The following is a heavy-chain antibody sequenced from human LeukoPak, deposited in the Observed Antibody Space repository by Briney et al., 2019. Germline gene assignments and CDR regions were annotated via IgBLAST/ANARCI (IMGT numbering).Heavy chain of an antibody. J-gene: IGHJ4*02. V-gene: IGHV3-23*01. Sequence: GGSLRLSCAASGFTFSSYAMSWVRQAPGKGLEWASAISGSGGSTYYADSVKGRFTISRDNSKNTLYLQMNSLRAEDTAVYYCASYDYVWGSYRTPFDYWGQGTLVTVSS. CDR3: ASYDYVWGSYRTPFDY. D-gene: IGHD3-16*02. CDR2: ISGSGGST. CDR1: GFTFSSYA.